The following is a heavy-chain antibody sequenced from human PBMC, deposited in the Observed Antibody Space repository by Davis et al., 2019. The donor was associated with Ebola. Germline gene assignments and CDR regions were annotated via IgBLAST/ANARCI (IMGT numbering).Heavy chain of an antibody. J-gene: IGHJ6*02. CDR2: IKSKTDGGTT. V-gene: IGHV3-15*07. CDR1: GFTFSSYS. D-gene: IGHD3-16*01. CDR3: TTDIWYYYYYGMDV. Sequence: GGSLRLSCAASGFTFSSYSMNWVRQAPGKGLEWVGRIKSKTDGGTTDYAAPVKGRFTISRDDSKNTLYLQMNSLKTEDTAVYYCTTDIWYYYYYGMDVWGQGTTVTVSS.